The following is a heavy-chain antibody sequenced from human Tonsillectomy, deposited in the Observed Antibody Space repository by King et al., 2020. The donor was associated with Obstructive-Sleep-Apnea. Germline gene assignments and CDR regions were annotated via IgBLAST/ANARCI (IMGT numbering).Heavy chain of an antibody. CDR1: GFTFSSYT. CDR2: IRSSGSYI. V-gene: IGHV3-21*01. J-gene: IGHJ4*02. CDR3: ARGVMYYYGSGNFFYY. D-gene: IGHD3-10*01. Sequence: VQLVESGGGLVKPGESLRLSCAASGFTFSSYTMNWVRQAPGKGLEWVSSIRSSGSYIYYADSVKGRFTISRDNAKNSLYLQMNSLRAEDTTVYYCARGVMYYYGSGNFFYYCCQGTLATVSS.